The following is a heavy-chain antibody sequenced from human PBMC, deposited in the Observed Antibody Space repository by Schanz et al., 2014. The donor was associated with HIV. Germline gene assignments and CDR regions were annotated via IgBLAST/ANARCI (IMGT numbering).Heavy chain of an antibody. V-gene: IGHV3-21*01. CDR1: GFSFSVYS. Sequence: EVQLVESGGGLVKPGGSLRLSCAASGFSFSVYSMNWVRQAPGKGLEWVSSISSSSSFIYYADSVKGRFTIASDNTKNSLFLQRNSLRAEDTAVDDCSRDSQLFCSSTSCWFDCWGQGTLVTVSS. J-gene: IGHJ4*02. CDR2: ISSSSSFI. CDR3: SRDSQLFCSSTSCWFDC. D-gene: IGHD2-2*01.